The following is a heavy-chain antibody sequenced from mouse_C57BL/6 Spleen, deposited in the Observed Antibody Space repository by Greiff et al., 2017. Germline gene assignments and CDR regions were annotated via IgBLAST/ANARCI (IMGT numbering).Heavy chain of an antibody. CDR1: GFNIKDYY. CDR3: TTGSKNYYYAMDY. J-gene: IGHJ4*01. D-gene: IGHD2-5*01. CDR2: IDPEDGDT. V-gene: IGHV14-1*01. Sequence: EVQLQQSGAELVRPGASVKLSCTASGFNIKDYYMHWVKQRPEQGLEWIGRIDPEDGDTEYAPKFQGKATMTADTSSNTAYLQLSSLTSEDTAVYYCTTGSKNYYYAMDYWGQGTSVTVSS.